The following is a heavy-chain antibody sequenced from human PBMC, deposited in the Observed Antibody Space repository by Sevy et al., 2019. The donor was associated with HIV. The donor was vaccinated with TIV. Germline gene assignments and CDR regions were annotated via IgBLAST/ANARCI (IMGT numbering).Heavy chain of an antibody. CDR3: ATTKDYYDSSGDPFDY. CDR1: GKTLSDLS. J-gene: IGHJ4*02. V-gene: IGHV1-24*01. D-gene: IGHD3-22*01. CDR2: FDPEDGET. Sequence: ASVKVSCKVSGKTLSDLSMHWVRQAPGKGLEWMGSFDPEDGETLYAQIFRARVTMTEDTSTDTAYMELSSLRSEDTAVYYCATTKDYYDSSGDPFDYWGQGSLVTVSS.